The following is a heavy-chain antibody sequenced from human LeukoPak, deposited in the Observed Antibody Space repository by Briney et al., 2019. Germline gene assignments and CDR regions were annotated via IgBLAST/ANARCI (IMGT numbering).Heavy chain of an antibody. CDR1: GGSISSSSYY. J-gene: IGHJ4*02. CDR3: ACIGDFDFPPLDY. V-gene: IGHV4-39*01. CDR2: IYYSGST. D-gene: IGHD3-9*01. Sequence: SETLSLTCTVSGGSISSSSYYWGWIRQPPGKGLEWIGSIYYSGSTYYNPSLKSRVTISVDTSKNQFSLKLSSVTAADTAVYYCACIGDFDFPPLDYWGQGTLVTVSS.